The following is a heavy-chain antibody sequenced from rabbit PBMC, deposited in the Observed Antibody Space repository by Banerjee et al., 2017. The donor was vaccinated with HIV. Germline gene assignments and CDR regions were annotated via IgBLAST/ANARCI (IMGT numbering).Heavy chain of an antibody. D-gene: IGHD6-1*01. CDR2: INADSGGST. CDR1: GFDFSSNA. Sequence: QEQLVESGGGLVQPGGSLTLSCKASGFDFSSNAMCWVRQAPGKGLEWIACINADSGGSTYYASWVNGRFTITKTSSTTVTLQMTSLTAADTATYFCAREAANYDYDYYFNLWGPGTLVTVS. CDR3: AREAANYDYDYYFNL. V-gene: IGHV1S45*01. J-gene: IGHJ4*01.